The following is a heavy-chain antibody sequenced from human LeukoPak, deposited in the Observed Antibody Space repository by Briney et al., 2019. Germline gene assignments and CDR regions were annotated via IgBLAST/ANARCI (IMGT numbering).Heavy chain of an antibody. D-gene: IGHD5-12*01. V-gene: IGHV1-69*05. CDR1: GGTFSSYA. J-gene: IGHJ4*02. CDR2: IIPIFGTA. CDR3: ASGYSGNYYVVY. Sequence: GASVKVSCKASGGTFSSYAISWVRQAPGQGLEWMGGIIPIFGTANYAQKFQGRVTFTTDESTSTAYMELSSLRSEDTAVYYCASGYSGNYYVVYWGQGTLVTVSS.